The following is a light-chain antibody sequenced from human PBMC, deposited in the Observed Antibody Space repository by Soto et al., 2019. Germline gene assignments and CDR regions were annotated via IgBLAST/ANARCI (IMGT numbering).Light chain of an antibody. CDR2: AAS. V-gene: IGKV1-17*01. CDR3: LEPNCYPWR. Sequence: DIQMNNSRSTLSASVGDRVTIACRASQGIRNDLGWYQQKPGKAPKRLIYAASSLQSGVPSRFSGSGSGTEFTLTIICLQPEDFAPYYCLEPNCYPWRFAEGTKVDI. J-gene: IGKJ1*01. CDR1: QGIRND.